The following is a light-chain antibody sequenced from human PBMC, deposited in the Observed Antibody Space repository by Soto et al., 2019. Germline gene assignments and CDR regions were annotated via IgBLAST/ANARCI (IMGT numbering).Light chain of an antibody. CDR2: GNS. Sequence: QPVLTQPPSVSGAPGQRVTISCTGSSSNIGAGYDVHWYQQLPGTAPKLLIYGNSNRPSGVPDRFSGSKSGTSASLAIPGLRGGDGADYYCQSYDSSLSGSVFGGGTKVTVL. CDR1: SSNIGAGYD. CDR3: QSYDSSLSGSV. J-gene: IGLJ2*01. V-gene: IGLV1-40*01.